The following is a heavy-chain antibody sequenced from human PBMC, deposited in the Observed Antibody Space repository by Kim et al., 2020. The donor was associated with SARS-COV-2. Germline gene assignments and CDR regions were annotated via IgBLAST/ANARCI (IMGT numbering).Heavy chain of an antibody. D-gene: IGHD2-2*01. CDR3: AKDRVPAAHYYYYGMDV. J-gene: IGHJ6*02. V-gene: IGHV3-30*02. Sequence: VKGRFTISRDNSKNTLYLQMNSLRAEDTAVYYCAKDRVPAAHYYYYGMDVWGQGTTVTVSS.